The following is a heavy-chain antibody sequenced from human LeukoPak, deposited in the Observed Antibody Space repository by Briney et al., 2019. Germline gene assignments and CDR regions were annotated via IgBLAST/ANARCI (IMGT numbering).Heavy chain of an antibody. D-gene: IGHD3-10*01. V-gene: IGHV3-30*03. Sequence: GGSLRLSCAASGFTFSSYGMHWVRQAPGKGLEWVAVISYDGSNKYYADSVKGRFTISRDNAKNTLYLQMNSLRAEDTAVYYCVRGRGSGSYYDYWGQGTLVTVSS. CDR3: VRGRGSGSYYDY. CDR1: GFTFSSYG. CDR2: ISYDGSNK. J-gene: IGHJ4*02.